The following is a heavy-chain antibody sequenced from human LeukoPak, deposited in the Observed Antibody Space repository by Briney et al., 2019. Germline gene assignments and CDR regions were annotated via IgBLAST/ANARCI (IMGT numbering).Heavy chain of an antibody. J-gene: IGHJ6*03. CDR3: ARDYTNYYYYYYMDG. CDR1: GFPFSSYW. Sequence: GGSLRLSCAASGFPFSSYWMSWVRQARGKGREWVANIKQDGSEKYYVDSVKGRFTISRDNAKNSLYLQMNSLRAEDTAVYYCARDYTNYYYYYYMDGWGKGTTVTVSS. V-gene: IGHV3-7*01. CDR2: IKQDGSEK.